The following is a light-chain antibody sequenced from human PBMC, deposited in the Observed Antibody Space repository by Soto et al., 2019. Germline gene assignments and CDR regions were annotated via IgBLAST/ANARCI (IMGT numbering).Light chain of an antibody. Sequence: LTQPASVSGSPGQSITISCTGTSSDVGGYNYVSWYQQHPGKAPKLMIYDVSNRPSGVSNRFSGSKSGNTASLTISGLQAEDEADCYCSSYTSSSTLEGYVFGTGTKVTVL. CDR2: DVS. J-gene: IGLJ1*01. V-gene: IGLV2-14*01. CDR3: SSYTSSSTLEGYV. CDR1: SSDVGGYNY.